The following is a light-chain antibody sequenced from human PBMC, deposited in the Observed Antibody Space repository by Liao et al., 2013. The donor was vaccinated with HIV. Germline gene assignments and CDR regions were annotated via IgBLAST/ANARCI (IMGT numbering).Light chain of an antibody. Sequence: SYELTQPPSVSVSPGQTASIPCSGDKVGDRIVSWYQVKPGQSPEVIIYQNYQRPSGTPERFSGSKSGNTATLTISGTQAMDEADYHCQAWDSSTVVFGGGTKLTVL. CDR3: QAWDSSTVV. CDR1: KVGDRI. V-gene: IGLV3-1*01. CDR2: QNY. J-gene: IGLJ2*01.